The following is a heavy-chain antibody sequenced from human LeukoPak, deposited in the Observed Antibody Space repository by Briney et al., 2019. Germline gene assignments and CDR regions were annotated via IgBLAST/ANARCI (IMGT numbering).Heavy chain of an antibody. D-gene: IGHD3-3*01. CDR2: IYYSGST. Sequence: PSETLSLTCAVYGGPFSGYYWSWIRQHPGKGLEWIGYIYYSGSTYYNPSLKSRVTISVDTSKSQFSLKLSSVTAADTAVYYCARHALDFWSGYPYYYYGMDVWGQGTTVTVSS. J-gene: IGHJ6*02. V-gene: IGHV4-59*08. CDR3: ARHALDFWSGYPYYYYGMDV. CDR1: GGPFSGYY.